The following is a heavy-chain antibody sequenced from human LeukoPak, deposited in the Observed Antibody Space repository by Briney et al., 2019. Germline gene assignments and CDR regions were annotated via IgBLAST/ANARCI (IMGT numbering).Heavy chain of an antibody. V-gene: IGHV3-7*01. CDR3: ATRNDLRY. CDR1: GFTFSGYW. D-gene: IGHD3-3*01. Sequence: PGESLRLSCAASGFTFSGYWMSWVRQAPGKGLEWVANIKQDGSVEYYLDSVKGRFTISRDNAKNSLYLQMSSLRVEDTAVYYCATRNDLRYWGQGTLVTVSS. J-gene: IGHJ4*02. CDR2: IKQDGSVE.